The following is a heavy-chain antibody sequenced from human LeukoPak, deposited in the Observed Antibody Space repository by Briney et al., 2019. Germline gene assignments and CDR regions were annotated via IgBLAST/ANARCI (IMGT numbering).Heavy chain of an antibody. D-gene: IGHD3-3*01. J-gene: IGHJ1*01. CDR3: ASGQYYDLWSGYYVD. Sequence: KPSETLSLNCSVYGGSFSGHYWSWIRQPPGKGLEWIGEINHSGSTNYNPSLESRVTMSVDTSKNHFSLKLSSVTAADTAVYYCASGQYYDLWSGYYVDWGEGTPVTVSA. V-gene: IGHV4-34*01. CDR1: GGSFSGHY. CDR2: INHSGST.